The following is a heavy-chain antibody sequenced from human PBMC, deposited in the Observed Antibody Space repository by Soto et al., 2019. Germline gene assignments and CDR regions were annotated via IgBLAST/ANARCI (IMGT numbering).Heavy chain of an antibody. CDR3: ASVLLVGSTTNTFDF. J-gene: IGHJ4*02. V-gene: IGHV3-23*01. CDR2: ISGSDGST. Sequence: GGSLRLSCAASEFTFTSYAMSWVRQAPGKGLEWVSGISGSDGSTYYADSVKGRFTISRDNSKNTLYLQMNSLRAEDTAVYYCASVLLVGSTTNTFDFRGQGTLVTVSS. D-gene: IGHD1-26*01. CDR1: EFTFTSYA.